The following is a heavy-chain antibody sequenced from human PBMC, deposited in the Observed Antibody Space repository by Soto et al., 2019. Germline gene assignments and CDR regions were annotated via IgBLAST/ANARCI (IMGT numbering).Heavy chain of an antibody. V-gene: IGHV3-23*01. CDR1: GFTFSNYA. Sequence: GGSLRLSCATSGFTFSNYAMSWVRQAPGKGLEWVSTIRGSIGTTYYADSVKGRFTISRDNSKNTLYLQMNSLRAEDSAIYYCAKGYCSGGSCRYLFDYWGQGTLVTVSS. CDR3: AKGYCSGGSCRYLFDY. D-gene: IGHD2-15*01. J-gene: IGHJ4*02. CDR2: IRGSIGTT.